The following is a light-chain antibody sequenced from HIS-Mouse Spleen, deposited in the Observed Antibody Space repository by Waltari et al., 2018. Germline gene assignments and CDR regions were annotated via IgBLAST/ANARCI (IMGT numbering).Light chain of an antibody. V-gene: IGKV1-39*01. CDR1: QSISSY. Sequence: DIQMTQSPSSLYASVGDRVTITCRASQSISSYLNWYQQKPGKAPKLLIYAAYSLQSGVPSRFSGSGSGTDFTLTISSLQPEDFATYYCQQSYSTLWTFGQGTKVEIK. CDR2: AAY. CDR3: QQSYSTLWT. J-gene: IGKJ1*01.